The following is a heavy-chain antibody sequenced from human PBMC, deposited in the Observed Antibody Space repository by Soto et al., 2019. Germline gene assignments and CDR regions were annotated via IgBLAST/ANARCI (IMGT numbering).Heavy chain of an antibody. D-gene: IGHD3-22*01. CDR2: ISYDGSNK. CDR3: ARDQSGDSSGYQYYFDY. Sequence: QVQLVESGGGVVQPGRSLRLSCAASGFTFSSYAMHWVRQAPGKGLEWVAVISYDGSNKYYADSVKGRFTISRDNSKNTLYLQMNSLRAEDTAVYYCARDQSGDSSGYQYYFDYLGQGTLVTVSS. V-gene: IGHV3-30-3*01. CDR1: GFTFSSYA. J-gene: IGHJ4*02.